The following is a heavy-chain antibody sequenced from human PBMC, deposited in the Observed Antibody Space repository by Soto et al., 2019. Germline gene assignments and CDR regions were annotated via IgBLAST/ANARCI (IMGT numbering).Heavy chain of an antibody. CDR1: GYTFTSYA. Sequence: ASVKVSCKASGYTFTSYAMHWVRQAPGQRLEWMGWINAGNGNTKYSQKFQGRVTITRDTSASTAYMELSSLRSEDTAVYYCARERDPYSSSWYYFDYWGQGTLVTVSS. J-gene: IGHJ4*02. CDR2: INAGNGNT. CDR3: ARERDPYSSSWYYFDY. V-gene: IGHV1-3*01. D-gene: IGHD6-13*01.